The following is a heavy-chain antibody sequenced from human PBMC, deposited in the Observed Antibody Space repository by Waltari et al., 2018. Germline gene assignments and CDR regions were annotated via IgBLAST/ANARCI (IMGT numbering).Heavy chain of an antibody. V-gene: IGHV3-23*01. J-gene: IGHJ4*02. CDR3: ARDGRGAGDNESGYYGYFDY. Sequence: EVQLLESGGGLLQPGGSLRLSCAASGFTFNTYAMNWVRQAPGKGLEWVTAIPSGEKTHYADSVKGRFTISRDNSKNTVYRQRNSLRAEDTAVYYWARDGRGAGDNESGYYGYFDYWGQGTLVTVSS. CDR1: GFTFNTYA. D-gene: IGHD3-3*01. CDR2: IPSGEKT.